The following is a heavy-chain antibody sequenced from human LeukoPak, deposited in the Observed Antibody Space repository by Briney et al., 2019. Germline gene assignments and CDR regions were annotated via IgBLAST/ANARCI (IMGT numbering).Heavy chain of an antibody. V-gene: IGHV3-30*02. Sequence: GGSLRLSCAASGFTFRSYGMHWVRQAPGKGLEWVAFLRYDGSNKDYADSVKGRFTISRDNSKNTLDLEMNSLRAEDTALYYCAKDINYGGNSGWDYWGQGTLVTVSS. CDR2: LRYDGSNK. CDR1: GFTFRSYG. J-gene: IGHJ4*02. D-gene: IGHD4-23*01. CDR3: AKDINYGGNSGWDY.